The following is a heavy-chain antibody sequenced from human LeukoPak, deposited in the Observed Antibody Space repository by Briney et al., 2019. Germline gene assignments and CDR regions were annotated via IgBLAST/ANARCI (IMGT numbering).Heavy chain of an antibody. Sequence: GESLQISCKGSGYSFTSYWISWVRQMPGKGLEWMGRIDPSDSYTNYSPSFQGHVTISADKSISTAYLQLSSLKASDTAMYYCARLGPGNSYGLDYFDYWGQGTLVTVSS. CDR2: IDPSDSYT. CDR3: ARLGPGNSYGLDYFDY. D-gene: IGHD5-18*01. V-gene: IGHV5-10-1*01. CDR1: GYSFTSYW. J-gene: IGHJ4*02.